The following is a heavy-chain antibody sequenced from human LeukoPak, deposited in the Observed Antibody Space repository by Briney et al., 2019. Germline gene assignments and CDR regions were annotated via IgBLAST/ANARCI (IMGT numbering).Heavy chain of an antibody. V-gene: IGHV3-49*03. J-gene: IGHJ4*02. CDR1: GFTFREFA. Sequence: GGSLRLSCTSSGFTFREFAVSWFRQAPGKGLEWIGFIRSSIYGGTPKAAASVRGRFIFSRDDSKGVAYLRMNSLKTDDTAVYYCSREWGNGNDLRPDSWGQGTLVTVSS. CDR3: SREWGNGNDLRPDS. D-gene: IGHD1-1*01. CDR2: IRSSIYGGTP.